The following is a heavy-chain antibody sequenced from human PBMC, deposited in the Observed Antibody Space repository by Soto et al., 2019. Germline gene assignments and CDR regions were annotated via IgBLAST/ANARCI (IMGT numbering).Heavy chain of an antibody. CDR2: ISVYNGNT. CDR1: GYTFTSYG. Sequence: ASVKVSCKASGYTFTSYGISWVRQAPGQGLEWKGWISVYNGNTNYAQKLQGRVTMTTDTSTSTAYMELRSLRSDDTAIYYCARDRGYSYGHDGFDIWGQGTMVTVSS. J-gene: IGHJ3*02. V-gene: IGHV1-18*01. CDR3: ARDRGYSYGHDGFDI. D-gene: IGHD5-18*01.